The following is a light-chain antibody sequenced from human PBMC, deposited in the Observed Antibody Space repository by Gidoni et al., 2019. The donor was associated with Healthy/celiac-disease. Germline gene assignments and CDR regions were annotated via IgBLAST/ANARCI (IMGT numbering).Light chain of an antibody. CDR2: KAS. V-gene: IGKV1-5*03. J-gene: IGKJ2*01. CDR3: QQYNRYLYT. Sequence: DIHRTQSPSTLSASVGDRVTITCRASQSISSWLTWYQQQPGKGPKLMINKASSLESGVPSRFGGSGSGTEFTLPISSRQPDDFAPYYCQQYNRYLYTFGQGTKLEI. CDR1: QSISSW.